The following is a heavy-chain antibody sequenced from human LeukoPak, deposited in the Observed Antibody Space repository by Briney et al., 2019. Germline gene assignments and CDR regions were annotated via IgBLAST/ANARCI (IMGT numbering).Heavy chain of an antibody. Sequence: GRSLRLSCAASGLTFSSYGMHWVRQAPGKGLEWVAVIWYDDKYYADSVKGRFTISRDNSKNTPYLQMNSLRAEDTAVYYCARAVRGSAISWFDPWGQGTLVTVSS. J-gene: IGHJ5*02. CDR1: GLTFSSYG. CDR2: IWYDDK. V-gene: IGHV3-33*01. CDR3: ARAVRGSAISWFDP. D-gene: IGHD3-10*01.